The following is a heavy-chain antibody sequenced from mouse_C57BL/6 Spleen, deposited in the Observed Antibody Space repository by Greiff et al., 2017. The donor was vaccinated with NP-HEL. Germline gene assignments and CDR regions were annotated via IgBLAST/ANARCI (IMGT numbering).Heavy chain of an antibody. CDR3: ARSTAQAPDY. CDR1: GYSFTGYY. J-gene: IGHJ2*01. D-gene: IGHD3-2*02. V-gene: IGHV1-42*01. CDR2: INPSTGGT. Sequence: VHVKQSGPELVKPGASVKISCKASGYSFTGYYMNWVKQSPEKSLEWIGEINPSTGGTTYNQTFTAKATLTVDKSSSTAYMQLKSLTSEDSAVYYCARSTAQAPDYWGKGTTLTVSS.